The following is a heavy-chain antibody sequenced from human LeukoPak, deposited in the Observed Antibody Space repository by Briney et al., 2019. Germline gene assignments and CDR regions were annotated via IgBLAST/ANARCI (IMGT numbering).Heavy chain of an antibody. CDR2: ISYDGSNK. CDR3: AITPTFTIFGVVIMDPFDY. J-gene: IGHJ4*02. Sequence: PGGSLRLSCAASGFTFSSYGMHWVRQAPGKGLEWVAVISYDGSNKYYADSVKGRFTISRDNAKNSLYLQMNSLRAEDTAVYYCAITPTFTIFGVVIMDPFDYWGQGTLVTVSS. V-gene: IGHV3-30*03. CDR1: GFTFSSYG. D-gene: IGHD3-3*01.